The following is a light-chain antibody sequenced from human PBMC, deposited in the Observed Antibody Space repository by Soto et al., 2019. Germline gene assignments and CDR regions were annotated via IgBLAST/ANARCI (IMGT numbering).Light chain of an antibody. J-gene: IGLJ1*01. Sequence: QSALAQPASVSGSPGQSITISCTGTSSDVGAYDFVSWYQQHPDKSPKLMIYEVSNRPSGVSYRFSGSKSVNTATLPISGLQAEDGADYYCSSYTTSSTRVFGTGTKLTVL. CDR3: SSYTTSSTRV. CDR1: SSDVGAYDF. V-gene: IGLV2-14*03. CDR2: EVS.